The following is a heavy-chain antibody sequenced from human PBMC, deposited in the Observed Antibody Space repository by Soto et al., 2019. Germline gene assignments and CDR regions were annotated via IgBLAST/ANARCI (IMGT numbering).Heavy chain of an antibody. CDR3: AKGSSIPEYYDILTGYYTYYYYYMDV. Sequence: GGSLRLSCAASGFTFSSYAMSWVRQAPGKGLEWVSAISGSGGSTYYADSVKGRFTISRDNSKNTLYLQMNSLRAEDTAVYYCAKGSSIPEYYDILTGYYTYYYYYMDVWGKGTTVTVSS. CDR2: ISGSGGST. V-gene: IGHV3-23*01. J-gene: IGHJ6*03. CDR1: GFTFSSYA. D-gene: IGHD3-9*01.